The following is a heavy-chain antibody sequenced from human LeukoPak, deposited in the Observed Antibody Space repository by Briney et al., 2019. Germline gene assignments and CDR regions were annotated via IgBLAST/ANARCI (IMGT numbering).Heavy chain of an antibody. CDR3: ARYSGSLPVDY. CDR2: IYYSGST. Sequence: GSLRLSCAASGFTFSNYGMNWVRQAPGKGLEWIGSIYYSGSTYYNPSLKSRVTISVDTSKNQFSLKLSSVTAADTAVYYCARYSGSLPVDYWGRGTLVTVSS. V-gene: IGHV4-38-2*01. D-gene: IGHD1-26*01. CDR1: GFTFSNYG. J-gene: IGHJ4*02.